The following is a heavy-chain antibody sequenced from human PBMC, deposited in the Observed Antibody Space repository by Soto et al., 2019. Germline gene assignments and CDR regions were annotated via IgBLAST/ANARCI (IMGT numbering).Heavy chain of an antibody. Sequence: GSLRLSCAASGFTFSSYSMNWVLQAPGKGLEWVSSISSSSSYIYYADSVKGRFTISRDNAKNSLYLQMNSLRAEDTAVYYCAREGVWFGELSYYYYYGMGVWGQGTTVTVSS. CDR2: ISSSSSYI. D-gene: IGHD3-10*01. CDR3: AREGVWFGELSYYYYYGMGV. J-gene: IGHJ6*02. CDR1: GFTFSSYS. V-gene: IGHV3-21*01.